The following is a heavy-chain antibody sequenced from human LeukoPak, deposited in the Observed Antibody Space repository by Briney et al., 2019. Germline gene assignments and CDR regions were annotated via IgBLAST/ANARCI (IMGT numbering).Heavy chain of an antibody. CDR3: AKGGATVIDY. CDR1: GFTFSNYC. J-gene: IGHJ4*02. CDR2: ITSDASST. Sequence: PGGSLRLSCAPSGFTFSNYCMHSGPQAPGKGLVWVSRITSDASSTASADSVKRRFTISRDNAKNSLYLQMNSLRAQETAVYFCAKGGATVIDYWGQGTLVTVSS. D-gene: IGHD5-12*01. V-gene: IGHV3-74*03.